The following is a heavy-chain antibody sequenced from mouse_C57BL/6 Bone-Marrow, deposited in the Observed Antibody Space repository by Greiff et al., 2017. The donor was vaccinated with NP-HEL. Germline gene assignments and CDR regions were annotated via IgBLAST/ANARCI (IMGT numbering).Heavy chain of an antibody. Sequence: EVQLKQSGPELVKPGASVKISCKASGYTFTDYYMNWVKQSHGKSLEWIGDINPNNGGTSYNQKFKGKATLTVDKSSSTAYMELRSLTSEDSAVYYCARGLPFAYWGQGTLVTVSA. CDR2: INPNNGGT. CDR3: ARGLPFAY. J-gene: IGHJ3*01. CDR1: GYTFTDYY. D-gene: IGHD2-4*01. V-gene: IGHV1-26*01.